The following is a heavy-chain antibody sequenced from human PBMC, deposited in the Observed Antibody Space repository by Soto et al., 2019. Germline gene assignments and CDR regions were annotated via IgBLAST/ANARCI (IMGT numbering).Heavy chain of an antibody. CDR2: IDPSDSQT. J-gene: IGHJ4*02. CDR1: GYSFAGYW. D-gene: IGHD3-22*01. Sequence: ASLKISCKGSGYSFAGYWITWVLPKPGKGLEWMGRIDPSDSQTYYSPSFRGHVTISVTKSITTVFLQWSSLRASDTAMYYCARQIYDSDTGPNFQYYFDSWGQGTPVTVSS. V-gene: IGHV5-10-1*01. CDR3: ARQIYDSDTGPNFQYYFDS.